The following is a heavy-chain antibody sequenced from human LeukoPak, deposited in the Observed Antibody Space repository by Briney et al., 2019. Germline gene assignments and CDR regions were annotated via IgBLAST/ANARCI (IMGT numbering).Heavy chain of an antibody. CDR2: INPNSGGT. CDR1: GYTFTGYY. CDR3: ARSGYDYPWFDY. D-gene: IGHD5-12*01. J-gene: IGHJ4*02. V-gene: IGHV1-2*02. Sequence: ASVKVSCKAPGYTFTGYYIHWVRQAPGQGLEWMGWINPNSGGTNYAQKFQGRVTMTRDTSISTAYMELSRLRSDDTAVYYCARSGYDYPWFDYWGQGTLVTVSS.